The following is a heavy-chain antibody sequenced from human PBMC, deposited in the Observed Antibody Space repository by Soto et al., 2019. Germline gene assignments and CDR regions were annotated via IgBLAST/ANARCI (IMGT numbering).Heavy chain of an antibody. CDR2: IWYDGSNK. CDR1: GFTFRDYG. D-gene: IGHD3-9*01. Sequence: QVQLVESGGGVVQPERSLRLSCVASGFTFRDYGMHWVRQTPGKGLEWVAIIWYDGSNKYYADSVKGRFTISRDNSKNTLYLQMNSLRSEDTAVYYCARDTPTGYHDHWGQATLFTVSS. V-gene: IGHV3-33*01. J-gene: IGHJ4*02. CDR3: ARDTPTGYHDH.